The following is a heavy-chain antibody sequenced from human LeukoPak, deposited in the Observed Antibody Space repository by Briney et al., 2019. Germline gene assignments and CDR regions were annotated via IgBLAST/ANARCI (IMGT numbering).Heavy chain of an antibody. Sequence: GGSLRLSCAASGFTFSSYSMNWVRQAPGKGLEWVSSISSSSSYIYYADSVKGRFTISRDNAKNSLYLQMNSLRAEDTAVYYCAREYYDILTGYYAPYYYGMDVWGQGATVTVSS. CDR3: AREYYDILTGYYAPYYYGMDV. J-gene: IGHJ6*02. CDR2: ISSSSSYI. V-gene: IGHV3-21*01. CDR1: GFTFSSYS. D-gene: IGHD3-9*01.